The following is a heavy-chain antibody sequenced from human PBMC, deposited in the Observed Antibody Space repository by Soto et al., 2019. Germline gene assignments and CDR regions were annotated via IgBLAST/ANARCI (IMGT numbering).Heavy chain of an antibody. CDR1: GYTFTSYA. J-gene: IGHJ5*02. Sequence: QVQLVQSGAEVKKPGASVKVSCKASGYTFTSYAISWVRQAPGQGLEWMGWISAYNGNTNYAQKLQGRVTMTTDTSTTTAYMELRSLRSDDTAVYYCARAATVVTPWGNSFDPWGQGTLVTVSS. V-gene: IGHV1-18*01. D-gene: IGHD4-17*01. CDR3: ARAATVVTPWGNSFDP. CDR2: ISAYNGNT.